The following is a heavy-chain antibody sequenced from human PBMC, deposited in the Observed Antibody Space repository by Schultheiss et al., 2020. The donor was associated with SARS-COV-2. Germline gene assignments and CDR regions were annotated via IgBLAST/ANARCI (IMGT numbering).Heavy chain of an antibody. CDR3: ARGVGDY. Sequence: GGSLRLSCAASGFTVSAAYMSWVRQAPGKGLEWVAVIYSGGSTYYADSVKGRFTISRDNAKNSLSLQMNSLRDEDTAVYYCARGVGDYWGQGALVTVSS. CDR2: IYSGGST. J-gene: IGHJ4*02. CDR1: GFTVSAAY. V-gene: IGHV3-53*01. D-gene: IGHD5/OR15-5a*01.